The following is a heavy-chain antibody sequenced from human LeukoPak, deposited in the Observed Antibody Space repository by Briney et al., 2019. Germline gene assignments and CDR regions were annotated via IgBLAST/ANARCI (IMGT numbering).Heavy chain of an antibody. V-gene: IGHV4-4*07. J-gene: IGHJ4*02. Sequence: KPSETLSLTCTLSGGSISSYYWSWVRQPAGKGLEWLGRIYTSGSTNYNPSLKSRVTMSVDTSKNQFSLKLSSVTAADTAVYYCAKQPKWELRPYSDYWGQGTLVTVSS. CDR1: GGSISSYY. CDR3: AKQPKWELRPYSDY. CDR2: IYTSGST. D-gene: IGHD1-26*01.